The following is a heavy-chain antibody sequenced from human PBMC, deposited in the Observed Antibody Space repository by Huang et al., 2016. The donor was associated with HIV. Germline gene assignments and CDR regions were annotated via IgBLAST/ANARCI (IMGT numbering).Heavy chain of an antibody. CDR2: ITDTGAGT. D-gene: IGHD6-19*01. Sequence: EVQLLESGGGLIKPGGSLRLSCAASGFTFSTFAVSWVRQTPGGGLEWVAGITDTGAGTYYADSVRGRFTISRDNSKNMLYLQMNSLRAEDTAVYFCAKDRSRGWYPVFASWGQGTQVTVSS. CDR3: AKDRSRGWYPVFAS. J-gene: IGHJ4*02. CDR1: GFTFSTFA. V-gene: IGHV3-23*01.